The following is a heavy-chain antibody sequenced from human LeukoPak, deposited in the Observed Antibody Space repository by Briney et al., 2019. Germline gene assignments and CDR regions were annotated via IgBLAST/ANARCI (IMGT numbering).Heavy chain of an antibody. Sequence: SETLSLTCTVSGGSISSRSYYWDWIRQPPGKGLEWIGSIYYSGSTYYNPSLKSRVTISVDTSKNQFSLKLSSVTAADTAVYYCARDQRLLWFGELGSSDYWGQGTLVTVSS. D-gene: IGHD3-10*01. CDR3: ARDQRLLWFGELGSSDY. CDR1: GGSISSRSYY. CDR2: IYYSGST. J-gene: IGHJ4*02. V-gene: IGHV4-39*07.